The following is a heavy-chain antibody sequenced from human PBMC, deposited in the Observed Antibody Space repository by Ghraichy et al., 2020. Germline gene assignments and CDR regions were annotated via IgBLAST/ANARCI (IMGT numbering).Heavy chain of an antibody. CDR2: ISAYNGNT. J-gene: IGHJ4*02. V-gene: IGHV1-18*04. Sequence: ASVKVSCKASGYTFTSYGISWVRQAPGQGLEWMGWISAYNGNTNYAQKLQGRVTMTTDTSTSTAYMELRSLRSDDTAVYYCAREGGTVTSEPPFDYWGQGTLVTVSS. D-gene: IGHD4-17*01. CDR3: AREGGTVTSEPPFDY. CDR1: GYTFTSYG.